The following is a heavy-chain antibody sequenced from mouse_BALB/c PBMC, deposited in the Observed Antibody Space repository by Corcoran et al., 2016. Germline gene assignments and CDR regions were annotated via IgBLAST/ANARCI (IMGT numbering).Heavy chain of an antibody. Sequence: QIQLVRSGPELKKPGETVKISCKASGYTFTNYGMNWVKQAPGKGLKWMGWINTYTGEPTYADDFKGRFAFSLETSASTAYLQINNLKNEDMATYFCARKNYDYDFDYWGQGTTLTVSS. J-gene: IGHJ2*01. D-gene: IGHD2-4*01. CDR1: GYTFTNYG. CDR2: INTYTGEP. CDR3: ARKNYDYDFDY. V-gene: IGHV9-1*02.